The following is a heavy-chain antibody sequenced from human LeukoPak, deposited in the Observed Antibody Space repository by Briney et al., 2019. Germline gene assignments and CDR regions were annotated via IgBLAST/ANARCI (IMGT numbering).Heavy chain of an antibody. CDR1: GFTFSSYS. CDR2: ISSSSSYI. D-gene: IGHD1-26*01. V-gene: IGHV3-21*01. Sequence: PGGSLRLSCAASGFTFSSYSMNWVRQAPGKGLEWVSSISSSSSYIYYADSVKGRFTISRDNAKNSLYLQMYSLRAEDTAVYYCARLERESYSLDYWGQGTLVTVSS. CDR3: ARLERESYSLDY. J-gene: IGHJ4*02.